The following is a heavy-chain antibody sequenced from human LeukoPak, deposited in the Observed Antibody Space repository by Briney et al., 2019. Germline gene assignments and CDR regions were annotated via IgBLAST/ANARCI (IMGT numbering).Heavy chain of an antibody. CDR1: GYTFTSYG. J-gene: IGHJ4*02. CDR2: ISAYNGNT. D-gene: IGHD3-10*01. V-gene: IGHV1-18*04. CDR3: ARESLWFGELPFDY. Sequence: ASVKVSCKASGYTFTSYGISWARQAPGQGLEWMGWISAYNGNTNYAQKLQGRVTMTTDTSTSTAYMELRSLRSDDTAVYYCARESLWFGELPFDYWGQGTLVTVSS.